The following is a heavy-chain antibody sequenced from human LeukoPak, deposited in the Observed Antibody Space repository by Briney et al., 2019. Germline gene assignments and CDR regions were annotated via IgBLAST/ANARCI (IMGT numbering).Heavy chain of an antibody. Sequence: GESLRLSCAASGFTLSDYWMNWVRQVPGKGPVWVSHISPDGRNIAYADSVKGRFTISRDSAKNTLYLQMNSLRVEDTAVYYCVRDGGGTTPYDCWGQGSLVTVSS. D-gene: IGHD1-7*01. CDR3: VRDGGGTTPYDC. CDR1: GFTLSDYW. CDR2: ISPDGRNI. V-gene: IGHV3-74*01. J-gene: IGHJ4*02.